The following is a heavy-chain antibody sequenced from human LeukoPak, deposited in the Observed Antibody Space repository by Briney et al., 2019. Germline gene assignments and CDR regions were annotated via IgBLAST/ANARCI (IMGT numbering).Heavy chain of an antibody. Sequence: RPGGSLRLSCAASGFTFSSYWMSWVRQAPGKGLEWVANIKEDGSEKDYLDSVKGRFTISRDNAKNSVYLQMNSLRAEDTAVYYCVPQYSSPNFEGWGQGTLVTVSS. CDR2: IKEDGSEK. J-gene: IGHJ1*01. CDR3: VPQYSSPNFEG. V-gene: IGHV3-7*01. D-gene: IGHD6-6*01. CDR1: GFTFSSYW.